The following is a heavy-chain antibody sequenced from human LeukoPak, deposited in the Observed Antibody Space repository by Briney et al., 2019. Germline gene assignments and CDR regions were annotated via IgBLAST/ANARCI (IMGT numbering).Heavy chain of an antibody. J-gene: IGHJ5*02. Sequence: ASVQVSCKTSGYTFTKYLIHWVRQAPGQGLEWMGTINPQGDITNYAQRFQGRITLTEDTSTSTVYMELSSLTSEDTAVYYCARPSYCVADNCGYWLDPWGPGTLVTVYS. V-gene: IGHV1-46*01. CDR2: INPQGDIT. CDR3: ARPSYCVADNCGYWLDP. CDR1: GYTFTKYL. D-gene: IGHD2-21*01.